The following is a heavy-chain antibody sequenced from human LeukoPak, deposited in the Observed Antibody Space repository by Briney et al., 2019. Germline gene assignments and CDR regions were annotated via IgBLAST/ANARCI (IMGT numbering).Heavy chain of an antibody. V-gene: IGHV4-59*01. CDR2: IHYSGST. CDR1: GGSISSYY. Sequence: PSETLSLTCTVSGGSISSYYWSWIRQPPGKGLEWIGHIHYSGSTNYSPSLKSRVTISVDTSKNQFSLKLSSVTAADTAVYYCARNSRGGSYFDNWGQGTLVTVSS. CDR3: ARNSRGGSYFDN. J-gene: IGHJ4*02. D-gene: IGHD1-26*01.